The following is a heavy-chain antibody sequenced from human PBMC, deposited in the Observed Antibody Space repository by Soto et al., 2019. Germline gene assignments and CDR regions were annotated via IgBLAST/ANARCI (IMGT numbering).Heavy chain of an antibody. V-gene: IGHV3-23*01. Sequence: GGSLRLSCAASGFTFSSYAMSWVRQAPGKGLEWVSAISGSGGSTYYADSVKGRFTISRDNSKNTLYLQMNSLRAEDTAVYYCSKGGLSWDSSGWNWFDPWGQGTLVTVSS. CDR3: SKGGLSWDSSGWNWFDP. CDR2: ISGSGGST. J-gene: IGHJ5*02. D-gene: IGHD3-22*01. CDR1: GFTFSSYA.